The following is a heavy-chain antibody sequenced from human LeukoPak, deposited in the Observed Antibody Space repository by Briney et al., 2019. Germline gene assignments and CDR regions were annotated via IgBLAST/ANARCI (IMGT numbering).Heavy chain of an antibody. CDR1: GFTFSSYG. V-gene: IGHV3-30*18. CDR2: ISYGGSNK. Sequence: PGRSLRLSCAASGFTFSSYGMHWVRQAPGKGLEWVAVISYGGSNKYYADSVKGRFTISRDNSKNTLYLQMNSLRAEDTAVYYCAKLPGPHNWFDPWGQGTLVTVSS. CDR3: AKLPGPHNWFDP. J-gene: IGHJ5*02.